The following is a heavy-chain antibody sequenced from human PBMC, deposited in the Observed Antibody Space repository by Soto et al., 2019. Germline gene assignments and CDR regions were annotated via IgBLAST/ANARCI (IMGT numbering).Heavy chain of an antibody. D-gene: IGHD3-10*01. V-gene: IGHV3-30*18. CDR2: ISYDGSNK. CDR1: GFTFCTYG. CDR3: VKDMSYYGSGGQAFDY. Sequence: GGSLRISCAASGFTFCTYGMHGVRQAPGKGLEWVAVISYDGSNKYYADSVKGRFTISRDNSKNTLFLQMNSLRAEDTAVYYCVKDMSYYGSGGQAFDYWGQGTLVTVPQ. J-gene: IGHJ4*02.